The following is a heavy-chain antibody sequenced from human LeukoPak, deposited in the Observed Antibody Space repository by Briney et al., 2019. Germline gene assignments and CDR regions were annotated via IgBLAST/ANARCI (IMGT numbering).Heavy chain of an antibody. CDR1: GFTFSSYS. CDR2: SSTSSGII. J-gene: IGHJ3*02. CDR3: ARDSMYAFDI. D-gene: IGHD2-2*01. Sequence: GRSLRLSCAASGFTFSSYSMNWVSQAPGKGLEWNSYSSTSSGIISYADPVKGRFTISRDNAKNSLYLQMNSLRAEDTAVYYCARDSMYAFDIWGQGTTVTVSS. V-gene: IGHV3-48*01.